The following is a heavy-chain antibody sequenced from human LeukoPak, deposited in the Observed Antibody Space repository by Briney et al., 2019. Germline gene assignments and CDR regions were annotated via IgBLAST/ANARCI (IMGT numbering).Heavy chain of an antibody. CDR3: ARDNSVGDNAWWFDP. CDR1: GYTFTAYY. J-gene: IGHJ5*02. V-gene: IGHV1-46*01. CDR2: INPTGGST. Sequence: ASVKVSCKPSGYTFTAYYIHWVRQAPGQGLEWMGLINPTGGSTGYAQKFQGRVTMTRDMSTSTDYMELSSLRSEDTAIYYCARDNSVGDNAWWFDPWGQGTLVTVSS. D-gene: IGHD1-26*01.